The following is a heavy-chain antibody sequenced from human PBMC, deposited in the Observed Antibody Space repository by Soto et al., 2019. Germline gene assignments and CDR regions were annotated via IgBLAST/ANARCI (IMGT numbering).Heavy chain of an antibody. V-gene: IGHV3-23*01. J-gene: IGHJ4*02. CDR2: ISGSGDYT. CDR3: AKNRGLQYYFDY. Sequence: GGSLRLSCAASGFTFDSYAMNWVRQAPGKGLEWVSTISGSGDYTYYADSVKGRFTISRDNSKNMMYLQMNSLRAEDTAVYYCAKNRGLQYYFDYWGQGTLVTVSS. CDR1: GFTFDSYA.